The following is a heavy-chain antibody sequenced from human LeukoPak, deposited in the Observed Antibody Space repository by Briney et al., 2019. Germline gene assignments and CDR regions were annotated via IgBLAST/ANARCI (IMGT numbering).Heavy chain of an antibody. Sequence: GGSLRLSCAASGFTFSSYSMNWVRQAPGKGLEWVSYISSSSSTIYYADSVKGRFTISRDNAKNSLYLQMNSLRAEDTAVYYCARDWQEGVYYYYYYMDVWGKGTTVTVSS. D-gene: IGHD3-16*01. J-gene: IGHJ6*03. CDR1: GFTFSSYS. V-gene: IGHV3-48*01. CDR2: ISSSSSTI. CDR3: ARDWQEGVYYYYYYMDV.